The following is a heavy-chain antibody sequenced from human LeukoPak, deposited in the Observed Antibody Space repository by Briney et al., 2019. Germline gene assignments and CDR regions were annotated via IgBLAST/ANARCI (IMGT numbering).Heavy chain of an antibody. D-gene: IGHD3/OR15-3a*01. J-gene: IGHJ4*02. CDR2: ISYTGTT. Sequence: SETLSLTCTVSGASISSTNYLWGWLRQPPGKGLEGIGSISYTGTTYYNPSLEGRLTISVDTSKNQLSLEVSSVTAADTAVFYCARDPDFWTGYYYFDYWGQGTLVTVSS. V-gene: IGHV4-39*07. CDR3: ARDPDFWTGYYYFDY. CDR1: GASISSTNYL.